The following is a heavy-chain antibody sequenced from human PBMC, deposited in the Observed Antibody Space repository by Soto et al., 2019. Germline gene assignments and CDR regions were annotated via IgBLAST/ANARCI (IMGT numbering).Heavy chain of an antibody. J-gene: IGHJ4*02. CDR3: ARRGSVAAIDY. V-gene: IGHV4-39*01. Sequence: QLQLQESGPGLVKPSETLSLTCTVSGGSISSSSYYWGWIRQPPGKGLEWIGSIYYSGSTYYNPSLKSRVTISVDTSKNQFSLKLSSVTAADTAVYYCARRGSVAAIDYWGQGTLVTVSS. CDR2: IYYSGST. D-gene: IGHD3-10*01. CDR1: GGSISSSSYY.